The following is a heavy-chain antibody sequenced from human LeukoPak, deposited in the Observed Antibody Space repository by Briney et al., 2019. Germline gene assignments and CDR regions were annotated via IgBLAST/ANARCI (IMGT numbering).Heavy chain of an antibody. CDR2: IYSGGDT. J-gene: IGHJ4*02. V-gene: IGHV3-53*01. CDR1: GFTVSSNH. D-gene: IGHD6-19*01. Sequence: GGSLRLSCAASGFTVSSNHMTWVRQAPGKGLEWVSVIYSGGDTSYADSVKGRFTISRDNSRNTLYLQMSSLRAEDTAVYYCVRGSSTVSAGFYWGQGTLVTVSS. CDR3: VRGSSTVSAGFY.